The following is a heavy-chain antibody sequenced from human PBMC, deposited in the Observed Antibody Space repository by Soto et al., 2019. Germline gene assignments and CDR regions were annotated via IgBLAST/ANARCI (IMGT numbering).Heavy chain of an antibody. Sequence: GASVKVSCKASGYTFTSYGISWVRQAPGQGLEWMGWIGAYNGNTNYAQKLQGRVTMTTDTSTSTAYMELRSLRSDDTAVYYCAREKLRQIYDFWSGYDYYYGMDVWGQGTTVTVSS. CDR2: IGAYNGNT. CDR3: AREKLRQIYDFWSGYDYYYGMDV. J-gene: IGHJ6*02. CDR1: GYTFTSYG. D-gene: IGHD3-3*01. V-gene: IGHV1-18*01.